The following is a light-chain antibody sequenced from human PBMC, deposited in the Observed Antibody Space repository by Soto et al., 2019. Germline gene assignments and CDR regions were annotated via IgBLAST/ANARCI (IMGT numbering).Light chain of an antibody. CDR2: EGS. J-gene: IGLJ7*01. CDR1: SSDVGSYNL. CDR3: CSYAGSSTHAV. V-gene: IGLV2-23*01. Sequence: QSDLTQPASVSGSPGQSITISCTGTSSDVGSYNLVSWYQQHPGKAPKLMIYEGSKRPSGVSNRFSGSKSGNTASLTISGLQPEDEADYYCCSYAGSSTHAVFGGGTQLTVL.